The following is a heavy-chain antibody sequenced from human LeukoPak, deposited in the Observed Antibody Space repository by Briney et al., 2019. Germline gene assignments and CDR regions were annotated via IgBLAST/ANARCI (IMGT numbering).Heavy chain of an antibody. J-gene: IGHJ5*02. Sequence: SETLSLTCTVSGGSISSGGYYWSWLRQHPGTGLEWFGYIYYSGSTYYNPSLKSRVTISVDTSKNQFSLKLSSVTAADTAVYYCARVTTMIDNWFDPWGQGTLVTVSS. CDR3: ARVTTMIDNWFDP. D-gene: IGHD3-22*01. CDR1: GGSISSGGYY. V-gene: IGHV4-31*03. CDR2: IYYSGST.